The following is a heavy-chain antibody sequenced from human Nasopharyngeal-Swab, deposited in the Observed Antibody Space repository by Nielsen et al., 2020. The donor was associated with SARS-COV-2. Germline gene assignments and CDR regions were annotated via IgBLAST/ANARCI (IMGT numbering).Heavy chain of an antibody. V-gene: IGHV1-2*04. J-gene: IGHJ6*02. CDR1: AYTFTGYY. CDR2: INPNSGGT. Sequence: ASVKVSCKASAYTFTGYYMHWVRQAPGQGLEWRGWINPNSGGTNYAQKFQGWVTMTRDTSISTAYMELSRLRSDDTAVYYCAIPDPGSSWHKNYYYYGMDVWGQGTTVTVSS. D-gene: IGHD6-13*01. CDR3: AIPDPGSSWHKNYYYYGMDV.